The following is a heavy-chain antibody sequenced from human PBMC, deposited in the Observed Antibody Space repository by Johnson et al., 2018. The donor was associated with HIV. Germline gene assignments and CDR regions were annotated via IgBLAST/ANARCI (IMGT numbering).Heavy chain of an antibody. J-gene: IGHJ3*02. D-gene: IGHD5-12*01. V-gene: IGHV3-30*02. CDR2: IRYDESNK. CDR1: GFTFSNYG. Sequence: QVQLVESGGGVVQPGGSLRLSCAASGFTFSNYGMHWVRQAPGKGLEWVAFIRYDESNKYYADSLKGRFTISRDNAKNSLYLQMNSLRAEDTAVYYCAKEGRYVEGAFDIWGQGTMVTVSS. CDR3: AKEGRYVEGAFDI.